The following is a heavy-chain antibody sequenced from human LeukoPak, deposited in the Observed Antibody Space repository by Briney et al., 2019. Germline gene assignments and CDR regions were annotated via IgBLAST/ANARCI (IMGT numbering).Heavy chain of an antibody. Sequence: GGSLRLSCAASGVTFSSYSMKWVRQAPGKGLEWVSSISSSSSDIYYADSVKGRFTIYRDNAKNSLYLQMNSLRAEDTALYYCVVITFGGVIFHDYWGQGTLVTVSS. CDR3: VVITFGGVIFHDY. D-gene: IGHD3-16*01. CDR1: GVTFSSYS. V-gene: IGHV3-21*01. CDR2: ISSSSSDI. J-gene: IGHJ4*02.